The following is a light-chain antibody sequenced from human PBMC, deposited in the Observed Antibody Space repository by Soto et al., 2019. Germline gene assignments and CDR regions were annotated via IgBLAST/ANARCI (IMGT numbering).Light chain of an antibody. CDR1: SSDVGGHNY. Sequence: QSVLTQPPSASGSPGQSVTISCTGTSSDVGGHNYVSWYQQNPGKVPKLMIYEVNKRPSGVPDRFSGSKSGNTASLTVSGLQAEDEADYYCTSYAGGNNVFGTGTKLTVL. J-gene: IGLJ1*01. CDR2: EVN. V-gene: IGLV2-8*01. CDR3: TSYAGGNNV.